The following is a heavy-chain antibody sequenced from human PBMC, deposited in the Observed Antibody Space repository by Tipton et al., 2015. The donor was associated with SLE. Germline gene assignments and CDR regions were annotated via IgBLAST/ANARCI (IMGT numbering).Heavy chain of an antibody. CDR1: GFTFSSYA. Sequence: SLRLSCAASGFTFSSYAMSWVRQAPGKGLEWVSAISGSGGSTYYADSVKGRFTISRDNAKNSLYLQMNSLRAEDTAVYYCARAWSGSTSAFDYWGQGTLVTVSS. V-gene: IGHV3-23*01. D-gene: IGHD1-26*01. CDR2: ISGSGGST. J-gene: IGHJ4*02. CDR3: ARAWSGSTSAFDY.